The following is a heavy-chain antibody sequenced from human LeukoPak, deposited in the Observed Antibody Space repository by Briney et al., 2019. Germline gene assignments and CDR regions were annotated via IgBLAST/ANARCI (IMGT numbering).Heavy chain of an antibody. D-gene: IGHD3-3*01. CDR1: GFSFSDYY. J-gene: IGHJ4*02. CDR2: IKQDGSEK. V-gene: IGHV3-7*01. CDR3: ARAGSGYYRWYYFDY. Sequence: PGGSLRLSCVASGFSFSDYYMTWIRQAPGKGLEWVANIKQDGSEKYYVDSVKGRFTISRDNAKNSLYLQMNSLRAEDTAVYYCARAGSGYYRWYYFDYWGQGTLVTVSS.